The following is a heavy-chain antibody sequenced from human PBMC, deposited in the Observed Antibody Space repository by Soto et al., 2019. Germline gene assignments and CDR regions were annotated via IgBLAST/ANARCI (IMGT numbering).Heavy chain of an antibody. D-gene: IGHD2-15*01. CDR3: VRQGIGYLHGLVDV. CDR1: SGPSSSHN. CDR2: VYHTGGT. J-gene: IGHJ6*02. V-gene: IGHV4-59*08. Sequence: QVQLQQSGPGLVKPSETLSLTCTVSSGPSSSHNWGWIRQTPGRGLEWIGYVYHTGGTSYNPSPTRRVTVSADTSTNHISLTLTSVTAADTAVYCCVRQGIGYLHGLVDVWGQGTTVTVSS.